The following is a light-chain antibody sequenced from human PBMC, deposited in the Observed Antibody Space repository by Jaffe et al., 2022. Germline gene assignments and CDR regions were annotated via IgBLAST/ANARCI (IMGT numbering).Light chain of an antibody. CDR3: QQHKTYPIT. J-gene: IGKJ5*01. Sequence: DIQMTQSPSSLSASVGDRVTITCRASQDVGNYLAWFQQKPGKAPKSLIYGISRLHSGVPSKFSGSGSGTDFTLTISSLQPEDFVTYYCQQHKTYPITFGQGTRLEI. V-gene: IGKV1-16*02. CDR2: GIS. CDR1: QDVGNY.